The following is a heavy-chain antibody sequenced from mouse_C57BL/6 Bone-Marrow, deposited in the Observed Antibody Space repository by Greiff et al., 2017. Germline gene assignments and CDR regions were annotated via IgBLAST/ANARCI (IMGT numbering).Heavy chain of an antibody. CDR1: GFTFSSYG. V-gene: IGHV5-6*02. CDR3: ARHHAGFAY. Sequence: GKLVESGGDLVKPGGSLKLSCAASGFTFSSYGMSWVRQTPDKRLEWVATISSGGSYTYYPDSVKGRFTISRDNAKNTLYLQMSSLKSEDTAMYYCARHHAGFAYWGQGTLVTVSA. J-gene: IGHJ3*01. CDR2: ISSGGSYT.